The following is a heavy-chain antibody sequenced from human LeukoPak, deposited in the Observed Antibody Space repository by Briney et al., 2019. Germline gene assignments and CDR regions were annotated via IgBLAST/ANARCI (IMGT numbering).Heavy chain of an antibody. Sequence: GGSLRLSCAASGFTFSSYWMHWVRQAPGKGLVWVSRINNDGSSTSYADSVKGRFTISRDNSKNTLYLQMNSLRAEDTAVYYCATARGDYDPVDYWGQGTLVTVSS. CDR3: ATARGDYDPVDY. CDR1: GFTFSSYW. D-gene: IGHD4-17*01. V-gene: IGHV3-74*01. J-gene: IGHJ4*02. CDR2: INNDGSST.